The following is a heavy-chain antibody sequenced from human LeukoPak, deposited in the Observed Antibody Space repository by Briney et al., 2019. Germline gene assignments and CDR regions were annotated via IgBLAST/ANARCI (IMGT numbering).Heavy chain of an antibody. CDR1: GFTFSSYR. D-gene: IGHD2-15*01. CDR3: ARGYCSGGSCYSGYNDY. J-gene: IGHJ4*02. V-gene: IGHV3-30-3*01. CDR2: ISYDGSNK. Sequence: GGSLRLSCAASGFTFSSYRTNWVRQAPGKGLEWVAVISYDGSNKYYADSVKGRFTISRDNSKNTLYLQMNSLRAEDTAVYYCARGYCSGGSCYSGYNDYWGQGTLVTVSS.